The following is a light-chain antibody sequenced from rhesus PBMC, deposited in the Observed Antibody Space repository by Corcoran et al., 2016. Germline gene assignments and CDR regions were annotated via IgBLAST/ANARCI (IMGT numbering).Light chain of an antibody. J-gene: IGLJ1*01. V-gene: IGLV2-13*03. CDR1: NSDIGGYNR. Sequence: QAAPTQSPSVSGSPGQSVTISCTGTNSDIGGYNRVSWYQQHPDKAPKLMIYEISQRPSGVSDRFSGSKSGNTASLTISGLQADDEAAYYCSSYDSSNTYIFGSGTRLTVL. CDR3: SSYDSSNTYI. CDR2: EIS.